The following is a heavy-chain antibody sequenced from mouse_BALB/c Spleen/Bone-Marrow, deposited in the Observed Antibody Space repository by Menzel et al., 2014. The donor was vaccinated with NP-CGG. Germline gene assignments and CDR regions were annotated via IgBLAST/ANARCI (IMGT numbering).Heavy chain of an antibody. Sequence: DVKLQESGAELVKPGASVKLSCTASGSNIKDTYMHWVKQRPEQGLEWIGRIDPANGNTKYDPKFQGKATITADTSSNTAYLQLSSLTSEDTAVYYCATGFAYWGQGTLVTVSA. V-gene: IGHV14-3*02. J-gene: IGHJ3*01. CDR1: GSNIKDTY. CDR2: IDPANGNT. CDR3: ATGFAY.